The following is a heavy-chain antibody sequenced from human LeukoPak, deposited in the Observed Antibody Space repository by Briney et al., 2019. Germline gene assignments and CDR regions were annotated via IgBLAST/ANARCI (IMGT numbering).Heavy chain of an antibody. CDR3: ARDLIAVAGRQGMDV. V-gene: IGHV1-69*04. CDR1: GGTFSSYA. D-gene: IGHD6-19*01. CDR2: IIPILGIA. J-gene: IGHJ6*02. Sequence: GASVKVSCKASGGTFSSYAISWVRQAPGQGLEWMGRIIPILGIANYAQKFQGRVTITADKSTSTAYMELSSLRSEDTAVYYCARDLIAVAGRQGMDVWGQGTTVTVSS.